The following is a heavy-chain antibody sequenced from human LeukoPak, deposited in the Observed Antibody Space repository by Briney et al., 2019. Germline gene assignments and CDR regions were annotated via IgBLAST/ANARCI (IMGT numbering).Heavy chain of an antibody. Sequence: ASVKVSCKVSGYTLTELSMHWVRQAPGKGLEWMGGFDPEDGETIYAQKFQGRVTMTEDTSTDTAYMELSSLRSEDTAVYYCATVITVTTSQYYYYGMDVWGQGTTVTVSS. D-gene: IGHD4-17*01. CDR1: GYTLTELS. J-gene: IGHJ6*02. V-gene: IGHV1-24*01. CDR2: FDPEDGET. CDR3: ATVITVTTSQYYYYGMDV.